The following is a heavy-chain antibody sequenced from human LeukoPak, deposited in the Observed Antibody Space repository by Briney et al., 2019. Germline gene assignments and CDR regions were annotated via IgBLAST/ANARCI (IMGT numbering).Heavy chain of an antibody. Sequence: GASVKVSCKASGGTSSSYAISWVRQAPGQGLEWMGGIIPIFGTADYAQKLQGRVTMTTDTSTSTAYMELRSLRSDDTAVYYCARDHYDYVWGSYRPAGYWGQGTLVTVSS. D-gene: IGHD3-16*02. J-gene: IGHJ4*02. CDR1: GGTSSSYA. V-gene: IGHV1-69*05. CDR3: ARDHYDYVWGSYRPAGY. CDR2: IIPIFGTA.